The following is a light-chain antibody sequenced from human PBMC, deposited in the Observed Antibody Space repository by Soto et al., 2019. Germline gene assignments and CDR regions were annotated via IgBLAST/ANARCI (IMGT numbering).Light chain of an antibody. CDR2: DAS. V-gene: IGKV3-11*01. Sequence: ETVLTQSRVTLSLSPGEKAALSCRASQSVSTSLAWYQQKPGQAPRLLIYDASDRPPGVPARFSGSGSGTDFTLTISSLEPEHFAVYYCRQRSNWPQTFGQGTKVDIK. J-gene: IGKJ1*01. CDR3: RQRSNWPQT. CDR1: QSVSTS.